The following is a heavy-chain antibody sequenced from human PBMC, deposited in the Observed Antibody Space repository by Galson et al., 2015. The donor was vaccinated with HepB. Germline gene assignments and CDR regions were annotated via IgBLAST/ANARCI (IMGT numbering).Heavy chain of an antibody. V-gene: IGHV2-5*02. Sequence: PALVKPTQTLTLTCTFSGFSLRAAGVGVGWIRQPPGKPLEWLALIYWDNDARYNPSLINRVTITKDTSKNQVVLTMTNMDPVDTATSHCARLFYYDNNGYNRAFDNWGQGTLVTVSS. CDR2: IYWDNDA. J-gene: IGHJ4*02. D-gene: IGHD3-22*01. CDR1: GFSLRAAGVG. CDR3: ARLFYYDNNGYNRAFDN.